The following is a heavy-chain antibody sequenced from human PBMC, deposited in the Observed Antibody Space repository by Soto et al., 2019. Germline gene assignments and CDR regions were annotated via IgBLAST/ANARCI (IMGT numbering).Heavy chain of an antibody. CDR3: ARDLSSGLRDYYGMDV. J-gene: IGHJ6*02. D-gene: IGHD3-22*01. CDR2: IWYDGSNK. CDR1: GFTFSSYG. V-gene: IGHV3-33*01. Sequence: GGSLRLSCAASGFTFSSYGMHWVRQAPGKGLEWVAVIWYDGSNKYYADSVKGRFTISRDNSKNTLYLQMNSLRAEDTAAYYCARDLSSGLRDYYGMDVWGQGTTVTVSS.